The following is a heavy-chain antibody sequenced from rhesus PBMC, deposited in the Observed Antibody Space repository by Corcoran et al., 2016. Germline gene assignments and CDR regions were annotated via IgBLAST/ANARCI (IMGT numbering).Heavy chain of an antibody. Sequence: QVTLKESGPALVKPTQTLTLTCTFSGFSLTTSGMGVGWIRQPPGKALEWLALIYWDDDKRYSPSLKSRLAISKDTSKNQVIPTITNMDPVDTATYYCARGSRGWYGWNYRDYFDYWGQGVLVTVSS. V-gene: IGHV2-174*01. J-gene: IGHJ4*01. CDR1: GFSLTTSGMG. CDR2: IYWDDDK. CDR3: ARGSRGWYGWNYRDYFDY. D-gene: IGHD1-1*01.